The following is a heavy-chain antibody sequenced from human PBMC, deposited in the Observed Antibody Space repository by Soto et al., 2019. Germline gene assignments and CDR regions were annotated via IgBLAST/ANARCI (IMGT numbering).Heavy chain of an antibody. Sequence: SVKVSCKASGGTFSSYAISWVRQAPGQGLEWMGGIIPIFGTANYAQKFQGRVTIAADESTSTAYMELSSLRSEDTAVYYCARDITIFGVVTAFDYWGQGTLVTVSS. CDR3: ARDITIFGVVTAFDY. CDR2: IIPIFGTA. D-gene: IGHD3-3*01. CDR1: GGTFSSYA. V-gene: IGHV1-69*13. J-gene: IGHJ4*02.